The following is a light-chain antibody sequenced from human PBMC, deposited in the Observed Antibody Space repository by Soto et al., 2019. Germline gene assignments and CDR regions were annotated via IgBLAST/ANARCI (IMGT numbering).Light chain of an antibody. J-gene: IGKJ2*01. V-gene: IGKV1-39*01. CDR2: AAS. Sequence: DIQMTQSPSSLSASVGDRVTITCRASQTISTYLNWYQQKPGKAPKLLIYAASSLQSGVPSRFSGSGSGTDFTLTISSLQPEDFATYYCQQSLSIPYTFGQGTKLVIK. CDR1: QTISTY. CDR3: QQSLSIPYT.